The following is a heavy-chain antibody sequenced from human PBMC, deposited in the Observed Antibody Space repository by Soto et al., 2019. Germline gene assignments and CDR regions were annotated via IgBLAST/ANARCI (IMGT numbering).Heavy chain of an antibody. Sequence: ASVKVSCKASGYTFTSYGISWVRQAPGQGLEWMGWISAYNGNTNYAQKLQGRVTMTTDTSTRTAYMELRSLRSNETAVYYCAREQDIVVVPAAIDYYYYGMDVWGQGTTVTVSS. D-gene: IGHD2-2*01. J-gene: IGHJ6*02. CDR3: AREQDIVVVPAAIDYYYYGMDV. V-gene: IGHV1-18*01. CDR1: GYTFTSYG. CDR2: ISAYNGNT.